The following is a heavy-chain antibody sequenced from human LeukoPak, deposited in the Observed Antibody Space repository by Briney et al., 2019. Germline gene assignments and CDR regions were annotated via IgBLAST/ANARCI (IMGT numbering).Heavy chain of an antibody. V-gene: IGHV1-2*02. CDR1: GYSFTRYY. Sequence: EASVKVSCKASGYSFTRYYIHWVRQAPGQGLEWMGWSNPFTGGANYAQKFQGRVSMTRDTSISTAYMELSRLRSDDTAVYYCARDPGRVVALARDAFDIWGQGTMVTVSS. D-gene: IGHD3-22*01. CDR3: ARDPGRVVALARDAFDI. CDR2: SNPFTGGA. J-gene: IGHJ3*02.